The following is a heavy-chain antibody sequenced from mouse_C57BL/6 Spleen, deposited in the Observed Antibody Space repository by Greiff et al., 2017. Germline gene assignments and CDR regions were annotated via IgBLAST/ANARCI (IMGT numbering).Heavy chain of an antibody. CDR3: ARAGHGSSFAY. Sequence: QVQLQQPGAELVRPGSSVKLSCKASGYTFTSYWMHWVKQRPIQGLEWIGNIDPSDSETHYNQKFKDKATLTVDKSSSTAYMQLSSLTSEDSAVYYCARAGHGSSFAYWGQGTLVTVSA. CDR2: IDPSDSET. J-gene: IGHJ3*01. D-gene: IGHD1-1*01. CDR1: GYTFTSYW. V-gene: IGHV1-52*01.